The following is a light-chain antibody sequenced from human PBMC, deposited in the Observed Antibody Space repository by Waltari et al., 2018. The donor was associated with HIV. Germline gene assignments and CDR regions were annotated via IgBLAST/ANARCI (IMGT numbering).Light chain of an antibody. V-gene: IGLV2-14*03. Sequence: HSALTQPASVSGSPGQSITIFCIGTSSDISAYNSVAWYQQHPGKAPKLIVYGVSNRPSDVSARFSGSKSGNTASLTISGLQDDDEADYYCSSYTSSNTYVFGTGTKVTVL. CDR1: SSDISAYNS. CDR2: GVS. CDR3: SSYTSSNTYV. J-gene: IGLJ1*01.